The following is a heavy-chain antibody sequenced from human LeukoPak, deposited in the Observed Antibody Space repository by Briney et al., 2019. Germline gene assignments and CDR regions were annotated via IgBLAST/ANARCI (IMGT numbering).Heavy chain of an antibody. CDR2: IIPILGIA. D-gene: IGHD2-21*01. Sequence: GASVKVSCKASGGTFSSYTISWVRQAPGQELEWMGRIIPILGIANYAQKFQGRVTITADKSTSTAYMELSSLRSEDTAVYYCARGWIVVGPFDPWGQGTLVTVSS. CDR1: GGTFSSYT. J-gene: IGHJ5*02. V-gene: IGHV1-69*02. CDR3: ARGWIVVGPFDP.